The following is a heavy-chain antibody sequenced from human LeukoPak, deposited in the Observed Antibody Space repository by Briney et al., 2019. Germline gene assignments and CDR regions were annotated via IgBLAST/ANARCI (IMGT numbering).Heavy chain of an antibody. CDR3: ARAGGYCGRISCPYYFNY. CDR2: MNPNSGNT. D-gene: IGHD2-15*01. V-gene: IGHV1-8*01. Sequence: ASVKVSCKASGYTFTSYDINWVRQATGQGLEWMGWMNPNSGNTGYAQKFQGRVTMTRNTSISTAYMELSSLRSEDTAVYYCARAGGYCGRISCPYYFNYWGQGSLVAVSS. J-gene: IGHJ4*02. CDR1: GYTFTSYD.